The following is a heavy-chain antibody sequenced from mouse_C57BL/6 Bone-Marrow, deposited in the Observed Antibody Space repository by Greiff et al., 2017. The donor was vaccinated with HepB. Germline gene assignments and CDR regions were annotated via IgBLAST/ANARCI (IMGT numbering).Heavy chain of an antibody. CDR2: ISNGGGST. CDR1: GFTFSDYY. J-gene: IGHJ3*01. CDR3: ARHLGRVLFAY. D-gene: IGHD4-1*01. Sequence: DVKLQESGGGLVQPGGSLKLSCAASGFTFSDYYMYWVRQTPEKRLEWVAYISNGGGSTYYPDTVKGRFTISTDNAKNTLYLQMSRLKSEDTAMYYCARHLGRVLFAYWGQGTLVTVSA. V-gene: IGHV5-12*01.